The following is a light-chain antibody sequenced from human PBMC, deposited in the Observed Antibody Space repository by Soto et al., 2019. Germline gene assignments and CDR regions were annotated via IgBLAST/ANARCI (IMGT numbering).Light chain of an antibody. CDR1: QSVSSSY. CDR2: GAS. Sequence: EIELTQSPGTLSLSPGERATLSCRASQSVSSSYLGWYQQKPGQAPRLLIYGASSRAPGIPDRCSGSGSGTDFTLTISRLEPEDFAVYYCQQYGSSPLWTFGQGTKVEIK. CDR3: QQYGSSPLWT. J-gene: IGKJ1*01. V-gene: IGKV3-20*01.